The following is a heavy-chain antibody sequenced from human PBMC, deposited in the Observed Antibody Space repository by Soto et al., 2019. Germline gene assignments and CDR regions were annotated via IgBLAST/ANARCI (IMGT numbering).Heavy chain of an antibody. V-gene: IGHV4-34*01. CDR1: GGSFNGYY. Sequence: SETLSLTCAVYGGSFNGYYWSWIRQPPGKGLEWIGEINHSGSTKYNPSLKSRVTISVDTSKNQFSLKLSSVTAADTAVYYCASQRDTAMVFDYWGRGTLVTVSS. J-gene: IGHJ4*02. CDR3: ASQRDTAMVFDY. CDR2: INHSGST. D-gene: IGHD5-18*01.